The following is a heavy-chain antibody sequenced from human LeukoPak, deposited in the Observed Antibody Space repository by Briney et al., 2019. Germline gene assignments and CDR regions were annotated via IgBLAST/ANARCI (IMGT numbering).Heavy chain of an antibody. CDR2: IYYSGST. CDR3: ARDFLPGLNAFDI. CDR1: GGSISSGGYY. V-gene: IGHV4-31*03. J-gene: IGHJ3*02. Sequence: SETLSLTCTVSGGSISSGGYYWSWIRQHPGKGLEWIGYIYYSGSTYYNPSLKSRVTISVDTSKNQFSLKLSSVTAADTAVYYCARDFLPGLNAFDIWGQGTMVTVSS.